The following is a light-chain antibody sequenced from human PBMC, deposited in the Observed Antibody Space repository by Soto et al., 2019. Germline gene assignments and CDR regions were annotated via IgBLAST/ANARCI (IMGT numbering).Light chain of an antibody. CDR2: SDN. J-gene: IGLJ2*01. CDR3: AAWDDSLNGLVI. V-gene: IGLV1-44*01. Sequence: QSVLTQPPSASGTPGQRVTISCSGSRSNIGTNTVNWYQHLPGTAPHLLIYSDNQRPSGVPDRFSGSKSGTSASLAISGLQSEDEADYYCAAWDDSLNGLVIFGGGTKVTVL. CDR1: RSNIGTNT.